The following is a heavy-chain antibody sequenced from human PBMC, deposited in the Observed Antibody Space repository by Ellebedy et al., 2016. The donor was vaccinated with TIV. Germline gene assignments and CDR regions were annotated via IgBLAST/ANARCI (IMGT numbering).Heavy chain of an antibody. J-gene: IGHJ6*02. Sequence: ASVKVSCXASGYTFTSYGISWVRQAPGQGLEWMGWISAYNGNTNYAQKLQGRVTMTTDTSTSTAYMELRSLRSDDTAVYYCARSKDGGATDYYYYGMDVWGQGTTVTVSS. CDR1: GYTFTSYG. D-gene: IGHD1-26*01. CDR3: ARSKDGGATDYYYYGMDV. CDR2: ISAYNGNT. V-gene: IGHV1-18*01.